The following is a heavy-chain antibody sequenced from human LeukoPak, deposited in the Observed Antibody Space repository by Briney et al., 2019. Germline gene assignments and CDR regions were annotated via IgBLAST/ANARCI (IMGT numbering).Heavy chain of an antibody. J-gene: IGHJ6*03. D-gene: IGHD2-2*01. CDR3: ARDSRYCSSTSCYVAQYYYYMDV. CDR2: ISSSGSTI. CDR1: GFTFSSYE. V-gene: IGHV3-48*03. Sequence: GSLRLSCAASGFTFSSYEMNWVRQAPGKGLEWVSYISSSGSTIYYADSVKGRFTISRDNAKNSLYLQMNSLRAEDTAVYYCARDSRYCSSTSCYVAQYYYYMDVWGKGTTVTISS.